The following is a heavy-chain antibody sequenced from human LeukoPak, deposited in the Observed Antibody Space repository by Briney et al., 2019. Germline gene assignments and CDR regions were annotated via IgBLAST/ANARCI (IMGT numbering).Heavy chain of an antibody. Sequence: ASVKVSCKASGYTFTSYYMHWVRQAPGQGLEWMGIINPSGGSTSYAQKFQGRVTMTRDMSTSTVYMELSSLRSEDTAVYYCATRLGNYYYYMDVWGKGTTVTVSS. V-gene: IGHV1-46*01. D-gene: IGHD1-26*01. CDR2: INPSGGST. CDR1: GYTFTSYY. CDR3: ATRLGNYYYYMDV. J-gene: IGHJ6*03.